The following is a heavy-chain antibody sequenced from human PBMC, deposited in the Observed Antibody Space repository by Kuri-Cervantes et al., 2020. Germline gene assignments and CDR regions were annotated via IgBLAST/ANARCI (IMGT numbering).Heavy chain of an antibody. CDR1: GYTFTSYG. V-gene: IGHV1-8*02. CDR3: ARRVGWELRWWVGYYYYGMDV. D-gene: IGHD1-26*01. J-gene: IGHJ6*02. Sequence: ASVKVSCKASGYTFTSYGISWVRQATGQGLEWMGWMNPNSGNTGYAQKFQGRVTMTRNTSISTAYMELSSLRAEDTAVYYCARRVGWELRWWVGYYYYGMDVWGQGSTVTVSS. CDR2: MNPNSGNT.